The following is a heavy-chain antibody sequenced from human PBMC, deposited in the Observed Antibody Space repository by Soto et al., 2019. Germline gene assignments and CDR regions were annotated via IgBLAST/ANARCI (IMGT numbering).Heavy chain of an antibody. J-gene: IGHJ6*02. D-gene: IGHD1-1*01. CDR3: ARARSRTTGMDV. V-gene: IGHV4-59*01. CDR1: GGSISSYY. CDR2: IYYSGGT. Sequence: PSETLSLTCTVSGGSISSYYWSWIRQPPGKGLEWIGYIYYSGGTNYNPSLKSRVTISVDTSKNQFSLKLSSVTAADTAVYYCARARSRTTGMDVWGQGTTVTVSS.